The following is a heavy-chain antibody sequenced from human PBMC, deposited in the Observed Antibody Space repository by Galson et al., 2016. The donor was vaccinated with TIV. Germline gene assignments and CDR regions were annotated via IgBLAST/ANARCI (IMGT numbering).Heavy chain of an antibody. CDR2: IHQSGTT. D-gene: IGHD2/OR15-2a*01. CDR3: AKFISGLYGMDV. CDR1: GDSITSINW. V-gene: IGHV4-4*02. Sequence: TLSLTCTVSGDSITSINWCAWVRQPPGKGLEWIGEIHQSGTTNYNPSLKSRVTMSVDTSKNQVSLKVNSVTAADTAVYYCAKFISGLYGMDVWGQGTTVTVSS. J-gene: IGHJ6*02.